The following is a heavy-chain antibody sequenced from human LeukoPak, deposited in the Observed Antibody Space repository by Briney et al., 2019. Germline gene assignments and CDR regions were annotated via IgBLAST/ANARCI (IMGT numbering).Heavy chain of an antibody. D-gene: IGHD3-22*01. Sequence: VASVKVSCKASGYTFTSYGISWVRPAPGQGLERMGWTSAYKGNTNYAQMLQGRVTMTTDTSTSTAYMELRSLRSDDTAVYYCARVPPAGGYLIAYYFDYWGQGTLVTVSS. V-gene: IGHV1-18*01. J-gene: IGHJ4*02. CDR2: TSAYKGNT. CDR1: GYTFTSYG. CDR3: ARVPPAGGYLIAYYFDY.